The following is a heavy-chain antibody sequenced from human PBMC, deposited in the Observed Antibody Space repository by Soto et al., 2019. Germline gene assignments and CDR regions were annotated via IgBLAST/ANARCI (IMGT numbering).Heavy chain of an antibody. CDR3: ARETYYDFWSGYDHPSYYYYYMDV. V-gene: IGHV4-59*01. D-gene: IGHD3-3*01. Sequence: SETLSLTCTVSGGSISSYYWSWIRQPPGKGLEWIGYIYYSGSTNYNPSLKSRVTISVDTSKNQFSLKLSSVTAADTAVYYCARETYYDFWSGYDHPSYYYYYMDVWGKGTTVTVSS. CDR1: GGSISSYY. J-gene: IGHJ6*03. CDR2: IYYSGST.